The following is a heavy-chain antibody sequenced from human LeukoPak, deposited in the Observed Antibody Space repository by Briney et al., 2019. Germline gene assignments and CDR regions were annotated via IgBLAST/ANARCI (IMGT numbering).Heavy chain of an antibody. V-gene: IGHV4-30-4*01. CDR1: GGSISSGDYY. D-gene: IGHD3-22*01. Sequence: SETLSLTCTVSGGSISSGDYYWSWIRQPPGKGLEWIGYIYYSGSTYYNPSLESRVTISVDTSKNQFSLKLSSVTAADTAVYYCARAMIVVVDYYFDYWGQGTLVTVSS. CDR2: IYYSGST. CDR3: ARAMIVVVDYYFDY. J-gene: IGHJ4*02.